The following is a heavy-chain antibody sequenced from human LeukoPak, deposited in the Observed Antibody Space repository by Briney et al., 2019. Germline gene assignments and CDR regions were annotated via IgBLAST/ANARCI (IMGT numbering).Heavy chain of an antibody. CDR1: GFTFSSYG. D-gene: IGHD2-2*01. CDR2: IRYDGSNK. Sequence: GGSLRLSCAASGFTFSSYGMHWVRQAPGKGLEWVAFIRYDGSNKYYADSVKGRFTISRDNSKNTLYLQMNSLRAEDTAVYYCAKEYCSSTSCYNXFXXWGQXXLVT. CDR3: AKEYCSSTSCYNXFXX. V-gene: IGHV3-30*02. J-gene: IGHJ5*02.